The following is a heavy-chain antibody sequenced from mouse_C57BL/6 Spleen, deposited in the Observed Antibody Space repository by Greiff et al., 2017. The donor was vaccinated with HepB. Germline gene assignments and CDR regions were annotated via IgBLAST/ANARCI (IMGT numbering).Heavy chain of an antibody. J-gene: IGHJ4*01. CDR2: ISSGSSTI. CDR1: GFTFSDYG. Sequence: EVQGVESGGGLVKPGGSLKPSCAASGFTFSDYGMHWVRQAPEKGLEWVAYISSGSSTIYYADTVKGRFTISRDNAKNTLFLQMTSLRSEDTAMYYCASGMDYEGAMDYWGQGTSVTVSS. CDR3: ASGMDYEGAMDY. D-gene: IGHD2-4*01. V-gene: IGHV5-17*01.